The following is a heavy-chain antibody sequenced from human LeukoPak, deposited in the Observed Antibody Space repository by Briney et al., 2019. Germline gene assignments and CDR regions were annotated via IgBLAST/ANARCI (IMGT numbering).Heavy chain of an antibody. V-gene: IGHV1-2*02. Sequence: ASVKVSCKASGYTFIFYYIHWVRQAPGQGLEWMGWINPNSGDTKYAQKFQGRVTMTRDTSISTANMELSRLTSDDTAVYYCARGRDSPESDYYYYMDVWGKGPRSPSP. J-gene: IGHJ6*03. CDR2: INPNSGDT. CDR1: GYTFIFYY. D-gene: IGHD2-21*01. CDR3: ARGRDSPESDYYYYMDV.